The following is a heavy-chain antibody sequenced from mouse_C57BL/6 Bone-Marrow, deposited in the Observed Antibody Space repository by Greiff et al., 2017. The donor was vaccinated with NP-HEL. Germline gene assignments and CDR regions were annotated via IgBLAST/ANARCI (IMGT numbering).Heavy chain of an antibody. V-gene: IGHV5-9-1*02. J-gene: IGHJ1*03. CDR2: ISSGGDYI. Sequence: VQRVESGGGLVKPGGSLKLSCAASGFTFSSYAMSWVRQTPEKRLEWVAYISSGGDYIYYADTVKGRFTISRDNARNTLYLQMSSLKSEDTAMYYCTREGPISGYFDVWGTGTTVTVSS. D-gene: IGHD6-5*01. CDR3: TREGPISGYFDV. CDR1: GFTFSSYA.